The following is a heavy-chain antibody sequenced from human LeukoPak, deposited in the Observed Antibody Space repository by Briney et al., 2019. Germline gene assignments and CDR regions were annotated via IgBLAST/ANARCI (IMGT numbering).Heavy chain of an antibody. CDR3: RHGNSSGDY. CDR2: INVDGSRT. J-gene: IGHJ4*02. Sequence: GGSLRLSCIASGLTFSTSWMNWVRQPPGKGLVWVSRINVDGSRTVYADSVKGRFTISRDNAKNALYLQMNSLRAEDTAVYYCRHGNSSGDYWGQGTLVTVSS. D-gene: IGHD6-6*01. CDR1: GLTFSTSW. V-gene: IGHV3-74*01.